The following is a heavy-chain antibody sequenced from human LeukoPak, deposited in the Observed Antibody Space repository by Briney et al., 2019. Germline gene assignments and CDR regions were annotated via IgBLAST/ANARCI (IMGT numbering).Heavy chain of an antibody. CDR3: ARDLFWSGYLDY. J-gene: IGHJ4*02. D-gene: IGHD3-3*01. CDR2: IYTSGST. CDR1: GGSISSYY. V-gene: IGHV4-4*07. Sequence: SETLSLTCTVSGGSISSYYWSWIRQPAGKGLEWIGRIYTSGSTNYNPSLKSRVTMSVDTSKNQFSLKLNSVTAADTAVYYCARDLFWSGYLDYWGQGTLVTVSS.